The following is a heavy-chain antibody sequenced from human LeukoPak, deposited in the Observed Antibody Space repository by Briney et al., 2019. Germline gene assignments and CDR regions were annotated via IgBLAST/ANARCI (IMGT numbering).Heavy chain of an antibody. J-gene: IGHJ4*02. CDR1: GLTFSSYW. V-gene: IGHV3-74*01. D-gene: IGHD3-3*01. CDR3: AKESGQYDY. Sequence: GGSLRLSCAASGLTFSSYWMHWVRQAPGKGLVWVSRINTDGSTTYYADLVRGRFTISRDNSKNTLYLQMNSLRAEDTAVYYCAKESGQYDYWGQGTLVTVSS. CDR2: INTDGSTT.